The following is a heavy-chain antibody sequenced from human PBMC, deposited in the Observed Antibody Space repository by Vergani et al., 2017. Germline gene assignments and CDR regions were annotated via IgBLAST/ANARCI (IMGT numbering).Heavy chain of an antibody. D-gene: IGHD6-13*01. V-gene: IGHV1-18*01. CDR1: GYTFTSYG. CDR2: INAYNGNT. J-gene: IGHJ4*02. CDR3: ARSARSSWSANVDY. Sequence: QVQLVQSGAEVKKPRASVKVSCMASGYTFTSYGISCVRQAPGQGLEWMGWINAYNGNTNYAQKLQGRVTLTTDTSTSTAYMELMSLSSNGTAVYYFARSARSSWSANVDYWDQGTLVTVSS.